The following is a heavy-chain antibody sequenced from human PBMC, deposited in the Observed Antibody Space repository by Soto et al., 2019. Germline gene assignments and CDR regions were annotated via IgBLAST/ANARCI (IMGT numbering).Heavy chain of an antibody. Sequence: LSQTLSLTCAICGDSVSNNGATWNWIRQSPSRGLEWLGRAYYRSRWQYDYAPSVRSRITIKPDTSKNQFSLHLSSVTPEDTAVYYCARDPPDFNSGFDSWGQGSMVTVYS. CDR3: ARDPPDFNSGFDS. CDR1: GDSVSNNGAT. J-gene: IGHJ4*02. D-gene: IGHD1-26*01. CDR2: AYYRSRWQY. V-gene: IGHV6-1*01.